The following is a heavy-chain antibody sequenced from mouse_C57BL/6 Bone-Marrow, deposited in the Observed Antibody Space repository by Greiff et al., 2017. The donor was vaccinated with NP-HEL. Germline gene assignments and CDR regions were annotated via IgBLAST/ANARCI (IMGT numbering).Heavy chain of an antibody. D-gene: IGHD1-1*01. CDR3: ARSTVVVPYWYFDV. V-gene: IGHV7-3*01. CDR1: GFTFTDYY. J-gene: IGHJ1*03. CDR2: IRNKANGYTT. Sequence: EVNVVESGGGLVQPGGSLSLSCAASGFTFTDYYMSWVRQPPGKALEWLGFIRNKANGYTTEYSASVKGRFTISRDNSQSILYLQMNALRAEDSATYYCARSTVVVPYWYFDVWGTGTTVTVSS.